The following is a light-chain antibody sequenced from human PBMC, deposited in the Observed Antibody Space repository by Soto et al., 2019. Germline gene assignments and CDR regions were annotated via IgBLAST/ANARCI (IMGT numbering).Light chain of an antibody. CDR2: GAS. CDR3: QQYNNPST. J-gene: IGKJ1*01. CDR1: QSVSSN. Sequence: EIVRTQSPAPMSGSPGERATLSCRASQSVSSNLAWYQQKPGQAPRLLIYGASTRATGIPARFSGSGSGTEFTLTISSLQSEDFAVYYCQQYNNPSTVGQGTKVDIK. V-gene: IGKV3-15*01.